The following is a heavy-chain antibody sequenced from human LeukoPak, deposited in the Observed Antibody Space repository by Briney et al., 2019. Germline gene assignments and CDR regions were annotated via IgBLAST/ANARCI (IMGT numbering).Heavy chain of an antibody. CDR2: ISSSSSYI. CDR1: GLTFSSYS. D-gene: IGHD3-10*01. J-gene: IGHJ4*02. V-gene: IGHV3-21*01. CDR3: ARSYGSGSYYGRGWYFDY. Sequence: GGSLRLSCAASGLTFSSYSMNWVRQAPGKGLEGVSSISSSSSYIYYADSVKGRFTISRDNAKNSLYLQMNSLRAEDTAVYYCARSYGSGSYYGRGWYFDYWGQGTLVTVSS.